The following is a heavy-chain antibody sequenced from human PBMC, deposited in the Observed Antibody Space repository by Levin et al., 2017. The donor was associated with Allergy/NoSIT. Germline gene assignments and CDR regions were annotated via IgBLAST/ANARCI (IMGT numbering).Heavy chain of an antibody. Sequence: LSLTCAASGFSFSNAWMSWARQAPGKGLEWVGRIKSKTDGGTADYAAPVKGRFTISRDDSKNTLYLQMDSLKSEDTAVYYCSTAWLLHSSSWYGGYWGQGTLVTVSS. J-gene: IGHJ4*02. CDR3: STAWLLHSSSWYGGY. CDR1: GFSFSNAW. V-gene: IGHV3-15*01. CDR2: IKSKTDGGTA. D-gene: IGHD6-13*01.